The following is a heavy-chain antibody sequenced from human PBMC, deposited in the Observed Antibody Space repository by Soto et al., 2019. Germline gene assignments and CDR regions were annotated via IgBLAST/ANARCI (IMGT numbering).Heavy chain of an antibody. V-gene: IGHV3-23*01. D-gene: IGHD3-22*01. Sequence: EVQLLESGGDLIQPGGSLRLSCAASGFTSNIYAMTWVRQAPGKGLEWVSAISRYGDITYYADSVEGRFSISRDNSKNTLYLQMNSLRAEDTAVYYCAKDRYLDHDSRGYLFDNWGQGTLVTVSS. J-gene: IGHJ4*02. CDR1: GFTSNIYA. CDR3: AKDRYLDHDSRGYLFDN. CDR2: ISRYGDIT.